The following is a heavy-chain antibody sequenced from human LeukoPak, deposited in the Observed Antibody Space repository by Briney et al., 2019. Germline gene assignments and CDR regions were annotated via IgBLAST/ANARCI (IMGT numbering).Heavy chain of an antibody. CDR2: ISYDGSNK. D-gene: IGHD5-18*01. V-gene: IGHV3-30*18. CDR1: GFTFSSYY. CDR3: ANGAMVTGLDY. J-gene: IGHJ4*02. Sequence: GGSLRLSCAASGFTFSSYYVHWVRQAPGKGLERVAIISYDGSNKYYADSVKGRFTISRDNSKNTLYLQMNSLRAEDTAVYYCANGAMVTGLDYWGQGTLVTVSS.